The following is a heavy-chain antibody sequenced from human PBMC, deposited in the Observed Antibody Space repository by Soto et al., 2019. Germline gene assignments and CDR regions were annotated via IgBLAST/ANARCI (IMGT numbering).Heavy chain of an antibody. CDR3: ARGRGGAREYFYYGMDV. CDR1: GGSLSGYY. D-gene: IGHD1-26*01. J-gene: IGHJ6*02. CDR2: SNHSGGT. V-gene: IGHV4-34*01. Sequence: QVQLHQWGAGLLKPSETLSLTCGVYGGSLSGYYWTRVRQPPGRGLEWIGESNHSGGTKYNPSLKTRVNISLDMSKNQFALKLNSVTAADTAAYYCARGRGGAREYFYYGMDVGGQGTTVTVSS.